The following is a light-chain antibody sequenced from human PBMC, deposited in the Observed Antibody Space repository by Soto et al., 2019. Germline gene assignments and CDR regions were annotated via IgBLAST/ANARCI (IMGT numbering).Light chain of an antibody. CDR3: QQYNNWPYT. J-gene: IGKJ2*01. CDR2: GAS. Sequence: EIVMTQSPATLSVSPGERATLSCRASQSVSSNLAWYQQKPGQAPRLLIYGASTRATGIPARFSGSASGTEFTITISSLQSEDFAVYYCQQYNNWPYTFGQGTKLEIK. CDR1: QSVSSN. V-gene: IGKV3-15*01.